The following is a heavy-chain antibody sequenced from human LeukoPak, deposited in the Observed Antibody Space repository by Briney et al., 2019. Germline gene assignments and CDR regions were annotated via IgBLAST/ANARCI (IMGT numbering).Heavy chain of an antibody. CDR3: ARQSHYYYGMDV. CDR2: IYPGDSET. J-gene: IGHJ6*02. CDR1: EYRFTSYW. V-gene: IGHV5-51*01. Sequence: GESLQISCKGSEYRFTSYWIGWVRQMPGKGLEWMGIIYPGDSETEYSPSFQGQVIISADKSISTAYLQWSSLKASDTAIYYCARQSHYYYGMDVRGRGTTVIVSS.